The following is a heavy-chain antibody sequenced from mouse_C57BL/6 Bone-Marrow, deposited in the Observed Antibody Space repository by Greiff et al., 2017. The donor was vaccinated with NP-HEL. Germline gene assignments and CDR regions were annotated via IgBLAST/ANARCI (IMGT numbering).Heavy chain of an antibody. CDR3: ARREGAY. Sequence: QVQLQQSGAELVRPGTSVKVSCKASGYAFTNYLIEWVKQRPGQGLEWIGVINPGSGGTNYNEKFKGKATLTADKSSSTAYMQLSSLTSEDSAVYFCARREGAYWGQGTLVTVSA. CDR1: GYAFTNYL. J-gene: IGHJ3*01. V-gene: IGHV1-54*01. CDR2: INPGSGGT.